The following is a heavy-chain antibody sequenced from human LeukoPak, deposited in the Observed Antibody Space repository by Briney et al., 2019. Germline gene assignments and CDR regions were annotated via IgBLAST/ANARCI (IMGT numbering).Heavy chain of an antibody. V-gene: IGHV1-2*02. CDR1: GYTFTGDY. J-gene: IGHJ5*02. Sequence: ASVKVSCKASGYTFTGDYMHCGRQAPGQGLEWMGWINPNSGGTIYAQYFQGRVTMTRDTSISTAYMDLSRLRFNDTAVYYCARVRGSSGWYWFDLWGQGTLVTVSS. D-gene: IGHD6-19*01. CDR2: INPNSGGT. CDR3: ARVRGSSGWYWFDL.